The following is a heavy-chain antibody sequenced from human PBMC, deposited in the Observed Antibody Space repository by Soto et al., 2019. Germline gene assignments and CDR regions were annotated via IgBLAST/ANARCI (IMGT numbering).Heavy chain of an antibody. CDR1: GGSVSSPSYY. CDR2: IYYSESH. Sequence: QVQLRESGPGLVKASETLSLTCSVSGGSVSSPSYYWSWIRKPPGKGLEWIGYIYYSESHNYNPSLKSRVTMSVDTSKNQFSLKLSSVNAADTAVYYCALLPPYYYESSGWGQGTLVTVSS. J-gene: IGHJ4*02. V-gene: IGHV4-61*01. D-gene: IGHD3-22*01. CDR3: ALLPPYYYESSG.